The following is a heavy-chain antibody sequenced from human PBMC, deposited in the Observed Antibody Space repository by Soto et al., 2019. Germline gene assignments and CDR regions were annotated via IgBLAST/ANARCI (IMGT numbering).Heavy chain of an antibody. V-gene: IGHV4-34*01. CDR1: GGSFSGYY. Sequence: SETLSLTCAVYGGSFSGYYWTWIRQPPGKGLEWIGEINHAGSSNYNPSLESRVTISVDTSKNQFSLKLSSVTAADTAVYYCARGEDLYYLDYWGQGTLVTVSS. CDR3: ARGEDLYYLDY. CDR2: INHAGSS. J-gene: IGHJ4*01.